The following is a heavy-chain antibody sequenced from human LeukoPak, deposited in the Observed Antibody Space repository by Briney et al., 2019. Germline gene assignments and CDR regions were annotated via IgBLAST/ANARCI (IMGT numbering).Heavy chain of an antibody. CDR2: ISGSGGST. Sequence: GGSLRLSCAASGFTFSSYAMSWVRQAPGKGLEWVSAISGSGGSTYYADSVKGRFTISRDNSKNTLYLQMNSLRAEDTAVYYCAKGSRVLLWFGELLPSYFDYWGQGTLVTVSS. D-gene: IGHD3-10*01. CDR3: AKGSRVLLWFGELLPSYFDY. J-gene: IGHJ4*02. V-gene: IGHV3-23*01. CDR1: GFTFSSYA.